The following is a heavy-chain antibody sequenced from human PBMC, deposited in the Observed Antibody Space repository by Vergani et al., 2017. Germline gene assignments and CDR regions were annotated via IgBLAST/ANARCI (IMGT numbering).Heavy chain of an antibody. CDR3: ARSFSGYSSSWNY. CDR1: GFTFSSYA. Sequence: QVQLVESGGGVVQPGRSLRLSCAASGFTFSSYAISWVRQAPGQGLEWMGRIIPIFGTANYAQKFQGRVTITADKSTSTAYMELSSLRSEDTAVYYCARSFSGYSSSWNYWGQGTLVTVSS. V-gene: IGHV1-69*06. CDR2: IIPIFGTA. D-gene: IGHD6-13*01. J-gene: IGHJ4*02.